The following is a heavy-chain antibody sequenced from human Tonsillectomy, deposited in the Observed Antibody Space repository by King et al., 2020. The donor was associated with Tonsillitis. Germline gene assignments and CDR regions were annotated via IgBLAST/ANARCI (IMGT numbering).Heavy chain of an antibody. D-gene: IGHD3-10*02. V-gene: IGHV4-34*01. CDR1: GGSFSGYY. Sequence: VQLQQWGAGLLKPSETLSLTCAVYGGSFSGYYWSWIRQPPGKGLEWIGEINHSGSTNYNPSLKSRVTISVDTSKNQFSLKLSSVTAADTAVYYCARAPSHLYGRGAFDIWGQGTMVTVSS. J-gene: IGHJ3*02. CDR2: INHSGST. CDR3: ARAPSHLYGRGAFDI.